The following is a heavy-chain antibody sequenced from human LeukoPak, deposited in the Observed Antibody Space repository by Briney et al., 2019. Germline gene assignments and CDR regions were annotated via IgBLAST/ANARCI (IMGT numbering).Heavy chain of an antibody. D-gene: IGHD1-14*01. CDR1: EFIFSDYW. CDR2: IKQDGSET. Sequence: GGSLRLSCAASEFIFSDYWMGWVRQAPGKGLECVANIKQDGSETYYVDSVKGRFTISRDNAKNAVFLQMNSLRGEDTAMYYCAKISSGDPDYFDSWARDPWSPSPQ. CDR3: AKISSGDPDYFDS. J-gene: IGHJ4*02. V-gene: IGHV3-7*01.